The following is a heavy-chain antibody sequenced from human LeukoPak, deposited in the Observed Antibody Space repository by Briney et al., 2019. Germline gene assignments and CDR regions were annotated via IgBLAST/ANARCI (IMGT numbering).Heavy chain of an antibody. CDR3: AKRDYSDISGYSPLFAN. D-gene: IGHD3-22*01. Sequence: SGGSLRLSCAASGFTFDTYAMSWVRQAPGEGLEWVSGISGNGIKTYYGDSVKGRFTIFRDNSKNTLWLQMNTLRAEDTAVYFCAKRDYSDISGYSPLFANWGQGTLVTVSS. CDR1: GFTFDTYA. J-gene: IGHJ4*02. V-gene: IGHV3-23*01. CDR2: ISGNGIKT.